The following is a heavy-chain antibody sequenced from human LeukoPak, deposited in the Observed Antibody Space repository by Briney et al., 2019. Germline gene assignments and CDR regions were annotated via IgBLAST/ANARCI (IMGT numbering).Heavy chain of an antibody. V-gene: IGHV4-31*03. J-gene: IGHJ6*03. Sequence: SETLSLTCTVSGGSISSGGYYWSWIRQHPGKGLEWIGYIYYSGSTHYNPSLKSRVTISVDTSKNQFSLKLSSVTAADTAVYYCARNLHCSSTSCYLYYYYYMDVWGKGATVTVSS. CDR3: ARNLHCSSTSCYLYYYYYMDV. CDR1: GGSISSGGYY. D-gene: IGHD2-2*01. CDR2: IYYSGST.